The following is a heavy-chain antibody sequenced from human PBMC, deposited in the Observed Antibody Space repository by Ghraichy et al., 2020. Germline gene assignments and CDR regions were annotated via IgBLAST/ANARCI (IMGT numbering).Heavy chain of an antibody. J-gene: IGHJ6*02. V-gene: IGHV7-4-1*02. Sequence: ASVKVSCKASGYTFTSYAMNWVRQAPGQGLEWMGWINTNTGNPTYAQGFTGRFVFSLDTSVSTAYLQISSLKAEDTAVYYCARTYNWNYVFYYYGMDVWGQGTTVTVSS. CDR2: INTNTGNP. CDR3: ARTYNWNYVFYYYGMDV. CDR1: GYTFTSYA. D-gene: IGHD1-7*01.